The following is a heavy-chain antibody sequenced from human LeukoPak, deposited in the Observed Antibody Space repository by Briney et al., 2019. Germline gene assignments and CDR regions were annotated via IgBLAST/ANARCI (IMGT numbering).Heavy chain of an antibody. CDR1: GYSISSGYY. CDR2: IYHSGST. Sequence: SETLSLTCTVSGYSISSGYYWGWIRQPPGKGLEWIGSIYHSGSTYYNPSLKSRVTISVDTSKNHFSVKVTSVTAADTAMYYCARGQTTVWSPFDNWGQGTLVTVSS. V-gene: IGHV4-38-2*02. D-gene: IGHD4-17*01. CDR3: ARGQTTVWSPFDN. J-gene: IGHJ4*02.